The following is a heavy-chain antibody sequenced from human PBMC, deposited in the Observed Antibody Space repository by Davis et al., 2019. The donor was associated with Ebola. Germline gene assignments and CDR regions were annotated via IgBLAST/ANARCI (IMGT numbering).Heavy chain of an antibody. V-gene: IGHV1-46*01. J-gene: IGHJ6*02. Sequence: ASVKVSCKASGYTFTSYYMHWVRQAPGQGLEWMGIINPSGGSTSYAQKFQGRVTMTRDTSTSTVYMELSSLRSEDTAVYYCARWGGTYYYDSSGYYPYYYYGMDVWGQGTTVTVSS. CDR1: GYTFTSYY. D-gene: IGHD3-22*01. CDR3: ARWGGTYYYDSSGYYPYYYYGMDV. CDR2: INPSGGST.